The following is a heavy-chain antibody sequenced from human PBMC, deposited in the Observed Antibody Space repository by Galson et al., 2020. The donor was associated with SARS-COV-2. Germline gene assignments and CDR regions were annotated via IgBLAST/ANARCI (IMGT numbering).Heavy chain of an antibody. J-gene: IGHJ4*02. Sequence: SETLSLTCTVSGGSISSYYWSWIRQPPGKGLEWIGYIYYSGSTHYNPSLKSRVTISAATSKNQFSLKLSSVTAADTAVYYGVSSGWKLGFDYWGQGTLVTVSS. D-gene: IGHD6-19*01. CDR3: VSSGWKLGFDY. CDR2: IYYSGST. CDR1: GGSISSYY. V-gene: IGHV4-59*08.